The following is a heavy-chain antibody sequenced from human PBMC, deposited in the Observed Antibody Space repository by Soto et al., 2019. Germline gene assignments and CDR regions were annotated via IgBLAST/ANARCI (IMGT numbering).Heavy chain of an antibody. CDR2: INHSGST. Sequence: SETLSLTCAVYGGSFSGYYWSWIRQPPGKGLEWIGEINHSGSTNYNPSLKSRVTISVDTSKNQFSLKLSSVTAADTAVYYCARTGWGMTLGYHIWGQGTMVTVSS. CDR1: GGSFSGYY. CDR3: ARTGWGMTLGYHI. V-gene: IGHV4-34*01. D-gene: IGHD1-20*01. J-gene: IGHJ3*02.